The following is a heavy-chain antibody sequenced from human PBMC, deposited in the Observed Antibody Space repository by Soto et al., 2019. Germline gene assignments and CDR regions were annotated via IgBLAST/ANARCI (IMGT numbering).Heavy chain of an antibody. Sequence: GGSLRLSCAASGFTFSSYAMSWVRQAPGKGLEWVSAISGSGGSTYYADSVKGRFTISRDNSKNTLYLQMNSLRAEDTAVYYCAKDIGADYSNYYFDYWGQGTLVTVSS. V-gene: IGHV3-23*01. CDR2: ISGSGGST. CDR3: AKDIGADYSNYYFDY. D-gene: IGHD4-4*01. CDR1: GFTFSSYA. J-gene: IGHJ4*02.